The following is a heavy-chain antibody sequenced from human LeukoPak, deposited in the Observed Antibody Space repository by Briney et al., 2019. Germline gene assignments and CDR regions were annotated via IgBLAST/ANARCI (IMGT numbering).Heavy chain of an antibody. J-gene: IGHJ5*02. V-gene: IGHV4-39*07. CDR1: GGSISSSSYY. D-gene: IGHD6-13*01. CDR3: ARDLAPLKYSSSWSGDWFDP. CDR2: IYYSGST. Sequence: SETLSLTCTVSGGSISSSSYYWGWIRQPPGKGLEWIGSIYYSGSTYYNPPLKSRVTISVDTSKNQFSLKLSSVTAADTAVYYCARDLAPLKYSSSWSGDWFDPWGQGTLVTVSS.